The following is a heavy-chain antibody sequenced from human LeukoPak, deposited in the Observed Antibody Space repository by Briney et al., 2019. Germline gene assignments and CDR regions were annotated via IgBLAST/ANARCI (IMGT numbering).Heavy chain of an antibody. V-gene: IGHV3-74*01. Sequence: GGSLRLSCAASGFAFSNYWMHWVRQAPGKGLVLGSRINSDGSSTSYADSVKGRFTISRDNAKNTLYLQMNSLRAEDTAVYYCARENPPGLPKKALHWGQGTLVTVSS. CDR2: INSDGSST. CDR3: ARENPPGLPKKALH. J-gene: IGHJ4*02. CDR1: GFAFSNYW.